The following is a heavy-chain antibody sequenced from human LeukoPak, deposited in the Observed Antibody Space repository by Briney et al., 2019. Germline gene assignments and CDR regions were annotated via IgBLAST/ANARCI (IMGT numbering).Heavy chain of an antibody. V-gene: IGHV3-48*03. CDR2: ISSSGSTI. J-gene: IGHJ4*02. D-gene: IGHD1-26*01. Sequence: HTGGSLRLSCAASGFTFSGYEMNWVRQAPGKGLEWVSYISSSGSTIYYADSVKGRFTISRDNAKNSLYLQMNSLRAEDTAVYYCARDRATDYFDYWGQGTLVTVSS. CDR3: ARDRATDYFDY. CDR1: GFTFSGYE.